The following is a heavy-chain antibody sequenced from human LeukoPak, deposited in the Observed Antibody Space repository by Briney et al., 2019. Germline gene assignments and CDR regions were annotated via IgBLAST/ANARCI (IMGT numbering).Heavy chain of an antibody. CDR1: GGSISSSSYY. J-gene: IGHJ4*02. D-gene: IGHD4-11*01. CDR3: ARLPGHDSQITGLDY. Sequence: PSETLPLTCTVSGGSISSSSYYWGWIRQPPGKGLEWIGSIYYSGSTYYNPSLKSRVTISVDTSKNQFSLKLSSVTAADTAVYYCARLPGHDSQITGLDYWGQGTLVTVSS. CDR2: IYYSGST. V-gene: IGHV4-39*01.